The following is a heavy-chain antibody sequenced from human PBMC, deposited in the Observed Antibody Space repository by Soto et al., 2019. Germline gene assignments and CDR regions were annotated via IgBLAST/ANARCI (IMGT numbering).Heavy chain of an antibody. V-gene: IGHV1-8*01. J-gene: IGHJ4*02. CDR3: ARVSSIAARRSYDS. D-gene: IGHD6-6*01. Sequence: ASVKVSCKASGYTFTIHDIHWVRQAPGQGLEWMAGLNPHSGKAAYAQRFQGRLTMTGNASTSTAYMELSGLRSEDTAMYYCARVSSIAARRSYDSWGQGTLVTVPS. CDR1: GYTFTIHD. CDR2: LNPHSGKA.